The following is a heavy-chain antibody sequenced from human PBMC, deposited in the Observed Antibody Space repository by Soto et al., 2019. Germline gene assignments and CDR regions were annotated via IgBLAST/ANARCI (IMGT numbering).Heavy chain of an antibody. Sequence: QVQLQESGPGLVKPSQTLSLTCTVSGGSINSGGYCWSWIRQHPGKGLDWIGCISYGGSTSYNPSLXGXXTIPVDTSKYQFSLKLTSVTAADTAVYYCSRGILVWGQGALITVSS. CDR3: SRGILV. D-gene: IGHD5-18*01. CDR1: GGSINSGGYC. J-gene: IGHJ4*02. CDR2: ISYGGST. V-gene: IGHV4-31*03.